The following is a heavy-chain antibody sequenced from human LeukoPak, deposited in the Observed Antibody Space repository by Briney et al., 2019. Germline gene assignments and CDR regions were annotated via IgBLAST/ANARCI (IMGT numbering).Heavy chain of an antibody. D-gene: IGHD1-26*01. Sequence: GGSLRLSCAASGFTFSSYSMNWVRQAPGKGLEWVSSISSSSSYIYYADSVKGRFTISRDDSKNTLYLQMNSLKTEDTALYYCTTLRRWEPDSPDYWGQGTLVTVSS. CDR1: GFTFSSYS. CDR2: ISSSSSYI. CDR3: TTLRRWEPDSPDY. V-gene: IGHV3-21*03. J-gene: IGHJ4*02.